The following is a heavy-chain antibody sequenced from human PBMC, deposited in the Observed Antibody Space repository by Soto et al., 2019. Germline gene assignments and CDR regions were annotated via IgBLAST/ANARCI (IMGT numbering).Heavy chain of an antibody. J-gene: IGHJ6*02. CDR2: MNPNSGNT. Sequence: QVQLVQSGAEVKKPGASVKVSCKASGYTFTSYDINWVRQATGQGLEWMGWMNPNSGNTGYAQKFQGRVTMTRNTSISKAYMELSSLRSEDTAVYYCASPTVTTLGYGMDVWGQGTTVTVSS. CDR3: ASPTVTTLGYGMDV. D-gene: IGHD4-17*01. V-gene: IGHV1-8*01. CDR1: GYTFTSYD.